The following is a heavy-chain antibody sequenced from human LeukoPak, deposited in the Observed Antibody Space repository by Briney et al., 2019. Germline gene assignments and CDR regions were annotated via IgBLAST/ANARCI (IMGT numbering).Heavy chain of an antibody. CDR1: GFTFDDYA. J-gene: IGHJ6*02. D-gene: IGHD6-19*01. V-gene: IGHV3-9*01. CDR3: AKSFNIAVAGTVDV. Sequence: GRSLRLSCAASGFTFDDYAMHWVRQAPGKGLEWVSGISWNSGSIGYADSVKGRFTISRDNAKNSLYLQMNSLRAEDTALYYCAKSFNIAVAGTVDVWGQGTTVTVSS. CDR2: ISWNSGSI.